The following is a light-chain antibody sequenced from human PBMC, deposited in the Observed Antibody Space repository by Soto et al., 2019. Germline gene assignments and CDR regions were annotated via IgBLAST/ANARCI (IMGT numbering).Light chain of an antibody. CDR3: QQYNDRPPWT. CDR1: GSVGTN. J-gene: IGKJ1*01. V-gene: IGKV3-15*01. Sequence: IVMTQSPASLSVSPGERATLSCRASGSVGTNLAWYQQKPGQAPRLLISGASSRAAGISARFSGSGSGTEFTLTISSLQSEDSAVYYCQQYNDRPPWTFGQGTKVEI. CDR2: GAS.